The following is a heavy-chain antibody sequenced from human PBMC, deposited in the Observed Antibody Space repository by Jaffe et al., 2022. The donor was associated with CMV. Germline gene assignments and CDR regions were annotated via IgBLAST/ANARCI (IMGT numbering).Heavy chain of an antibody. D-gene: IGHD1-26*01. CDR3: TREVGATFRPNAFDI. CDR1: GFTFGDYA. J-gene: IGHJ3*02. V-gene: IGHV3-49*04. Sequence: EVQLVESGGGLVQPGRSLRLSCTASGFTFGDYAMSWVRQAPGKGLEWVGFIRSKAYGGTTEYAASVKGRFTISRDDSKSIAYLQMNSLKTEDTAVYYCTREVGATFRPNAFDIWGQGTMVTVSS. CDR2: IRSKAYGGTT.